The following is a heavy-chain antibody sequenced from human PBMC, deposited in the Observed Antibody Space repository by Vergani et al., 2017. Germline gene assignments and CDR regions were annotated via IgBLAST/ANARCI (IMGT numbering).Heavy chain of an antibody. V-gene: IGHV3-33*01. CDR2: IWYDGSNK. D-gene: IGHD1-26*01. CDR3: ARFSGSYLGDAFDI. Sequence: QVQLVESGGGVVQPGRSLRLSCAASGFTFSSYGMHWVRQAPGKGLEWVAVIWYDGSNKYYADSVKGRFTISRDNSKNTLYLQMNSLRAEDTAVYYCARFSGSYLGDAFDIWGQGTMVTVSS. J-gene: IGHJ3*02. CDR1: GFTFSSYG.